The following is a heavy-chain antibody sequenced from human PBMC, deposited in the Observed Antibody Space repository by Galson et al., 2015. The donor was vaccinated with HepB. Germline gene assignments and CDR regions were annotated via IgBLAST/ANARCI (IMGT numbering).Heavy chain of an antibody. J-gene: IGHJ4*02. CDR2: IRSKASNYAT. CDR3: IILGDFSGYSSR. D-gene: IGHD5-12*01. V-gene: IGHV3-73*01. CDR1: GFTFSGSA. Sequence: SLRLSCAASGFTFSGSAIHWVRQASGKGPEWVGRIRSKASNYATSYVPSLKGRFTISSDDSKNMAYLHMKSLKTEDTAVYYCIILGDFSGYSSRWGQGTLVTVSS.